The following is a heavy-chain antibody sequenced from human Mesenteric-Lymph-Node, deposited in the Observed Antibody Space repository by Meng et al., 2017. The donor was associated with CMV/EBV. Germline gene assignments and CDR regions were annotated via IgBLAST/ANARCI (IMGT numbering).Heavy chain of an antibody. J-gene: IGHJ6*02. CDR1: GFSFSDYW. CDR2: IKQDGTEK. V-gene: IGHV3-7*01. Sequence: GESLKISCAASGFSFSDYWMNWVRQAPGKGLEWVANIKQDGTEKSYVDSAKGRFTISRDNAQNSLYLQMNSLRVEDTAMYYCAGSLDVWGQGTTVTVSS. CDR3: AGSLDV.